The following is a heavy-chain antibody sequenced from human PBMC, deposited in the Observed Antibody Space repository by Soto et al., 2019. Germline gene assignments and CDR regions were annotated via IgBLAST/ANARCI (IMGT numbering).Heavy chain of an antibody. CDR3: ARGQRYYFDY. CDR1: GGSFSGYY. V-gene: IGHV4-34*01. J-gene: IGHJ4*02. Sequence: SETLSLTCAVYGGSFSGYYWSWIRQPPGKGLEWIGEINHSGSTNYNPSLKSRVTISVDTSKNQFSQKLSSVTAADTAVYYCARGQRYYFDYWGQGTLVTVSS. CDR2: INHSGST.